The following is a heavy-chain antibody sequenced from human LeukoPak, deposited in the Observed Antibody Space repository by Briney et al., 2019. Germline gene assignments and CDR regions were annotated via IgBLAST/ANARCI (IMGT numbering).Heavy chain of an antibody. CDR1: GFTFSSYA. D-gene: IGHD3-16*02. V-gene: IGHV3-30*04. CDR3: ARFRGLGGVIVMAFDY. CDR2: ISYDGSNK. J-gene: IGHJ4*02. Sequence: GGSLRLSCAASGFTFSSYAMHWVRQAPGKGLEWVAVISYDGSNKYYADSVKGRFTISRGNSKNTLYLQMNSLRSDDTAVYYCARFRGLGGVIVMAFDYWGQGTLVTVSS.